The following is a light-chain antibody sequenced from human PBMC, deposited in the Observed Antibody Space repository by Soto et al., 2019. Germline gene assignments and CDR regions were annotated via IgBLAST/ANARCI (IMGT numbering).Light chain of an antibody. V-gene: IGLV2-14*01. Sequence: QSALTQPASVSGSPGQSITISCTGTSSDVGGYNFVSWYQHHPGKAPKLMIYEVSNRPSGVSNRFSGSKSGNTASLTISGLQAEDEADYYCNPYTSTNTLVFGTGTKV. CDR3: NPYTSTNTLV. CDR2: EVS. CDR1: SSDVGGYNF. J-gene: IGLJ1*01.